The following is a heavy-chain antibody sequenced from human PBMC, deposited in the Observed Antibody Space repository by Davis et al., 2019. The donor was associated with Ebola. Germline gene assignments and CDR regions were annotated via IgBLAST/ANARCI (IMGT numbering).Heavy chain of an antibody. CDR1: GGTFSSYT. CDR2: IKLNSGGT. J-gene: IGHJ4*02. Sequence: ASVKVSCKASGGTFSSYTFSWVRQAPGQGLEWMGWIKLNSGGTNYAQRFQDRVTMTRDTSISTAYMELSSLTSDDTAVYYCARDLSGDNILCPDYWGQGTLVTVSS. V-gene: IGHV1-2*02. D-gene: IGHD1-26*01. CDR3: ARDLSGDNILCPDY.